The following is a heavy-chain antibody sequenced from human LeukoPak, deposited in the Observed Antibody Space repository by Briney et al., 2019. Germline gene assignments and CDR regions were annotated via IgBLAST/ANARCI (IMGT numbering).Heavy chain of an antibody. CDR1: VFTFSTYA. CDR3: ARIVLDNNNVDY. D-gene: IGHD2/OR15-2a*01. J-gene: IGHJ4*02. CDR2: ITSDGGAT. V-gene: IGHV3-23*01. Sequence: PGGSLRLSCAASVFTFSTYAMGWVRQAPGKGLEWVSSITSDGGATYYADSVKGRFSFSRDNSMNTLYLQMKRLRAEDTAVYYCARIVLDNNNVDYWGQGTLVTVSS.